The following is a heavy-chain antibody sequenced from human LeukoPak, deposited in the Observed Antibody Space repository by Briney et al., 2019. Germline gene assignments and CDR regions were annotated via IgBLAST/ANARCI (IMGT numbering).Heavy chain of an antibody. D-gene: IGHD7-27*01. J-gene: IGHJ4*02. CDR2: IYSGGAT. V-gene: IGHV3-53*01. CDR1: GFSVSNTD. Sequence: GGSLRLSCAASGFSVSNTDMSWVRRAPGKGREWVSVIYSGGATYYADSVKGRFTISRDNAKNSLYLQMNSLRAEDTAVYYCARDEGILGLDYWGQGTLVTVSS. CDR3: ARDEGILGLDY.